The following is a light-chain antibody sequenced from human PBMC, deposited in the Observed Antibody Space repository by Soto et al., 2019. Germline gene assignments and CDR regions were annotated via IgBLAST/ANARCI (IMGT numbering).Light chain of an antibody. J-gene: IGKJ4*01. CDR3: QQYNTWPFT. V-gene: IGKV3-15*01. CDR1: QSVSSN. Sequence: EIVMTQSPATLSVSPGERATLSCRASQSVSSNLAWYQQKPGQAPRLLIYGASTRATGTPARFGGSGSGTEFTLTISSLQSEDVAVYYCQQYNTWPFTSGGGTKVEIK. CDR2: GAS.